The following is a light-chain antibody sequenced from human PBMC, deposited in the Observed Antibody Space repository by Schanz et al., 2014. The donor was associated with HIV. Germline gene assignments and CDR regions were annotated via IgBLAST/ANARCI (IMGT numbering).Light chain of an antibody. V-gene: IGKV3-15*01. CDR1: QTVSNN. Sequence: EIVMTQSPGTLSVSPGERATLSCRASQTVSNNLAWYQQKPGQAPRLLIYGASTRVTGIPARFSGSGSGTEFTLTISSLQSEDFAVYYCQQYGNSPRTFGQGTKVEI. J-gene: IGKJ1*01. CDR3: QQYGNSPRT. CDR2: GAS.